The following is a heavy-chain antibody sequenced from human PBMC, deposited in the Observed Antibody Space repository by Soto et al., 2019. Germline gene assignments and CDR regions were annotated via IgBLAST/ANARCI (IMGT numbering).Heavy chain of an antibody. CDR2: IYYSGST. V-gene: IGHV4-39*01. CDR1: GGSISSSSHY. J-gene: IGHJ6*02. Sequence: PSETLSLTCTVSGGSISSSSHYWGWIRQPPGKGLEWIGSIYYSGSTYYNPSLKSRVTISVDTSKNQFSLKLSSVTAADTAVYYCARRSGTMVRGVKDVWGQGNWGHRLL. D-gene: IGHD3-10*01. CDR3: ARRSGTMVRGVKDV.